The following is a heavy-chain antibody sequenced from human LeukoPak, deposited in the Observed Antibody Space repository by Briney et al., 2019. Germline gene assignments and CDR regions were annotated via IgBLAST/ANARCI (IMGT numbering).Heavy chain of an antibody. Sequence: GGSLRLSCAASGFTFTTYGMHWVRQAPGKGLEWVAFIRSDGSNKYYADSVKGRFTISKDNSKNTLYLQMNSLRVEDTAMYYCAREEVYYDSSGYYPDYWGQGTLVTVSS. CDR1: GFTFTTYG. CDR2: IRSDGSNK. CDR3: AREEVYYDSSGYYPDY. D-gene: IGHD3-22*01. J-gene: IGHJ4*02. V-gene: IGHV3-30*02.